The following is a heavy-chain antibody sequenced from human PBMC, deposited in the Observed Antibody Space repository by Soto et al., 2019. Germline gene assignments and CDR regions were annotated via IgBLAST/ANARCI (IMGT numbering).Heavy chain of an antibody. CDR3: ARDCSGGSCYPGMDV. V-gene: IGHV3-21*01. CDR1: GFNFNSYT. J-gene: IGHJ6*02. CDR2: ISSSGYI. D-gene: IGHD2-15*01. Sequence: EVQLVESGGGLVKPGGSLRLSCAASGFNFNSYTINWVRQAPGKRLEWLSSISSSGYIFSTDSVRGRFTISRDNAKNSVYLQRNSRRAEDTAVDFWARDCSGGSCYPGMDVWGQGTTGTVSS.